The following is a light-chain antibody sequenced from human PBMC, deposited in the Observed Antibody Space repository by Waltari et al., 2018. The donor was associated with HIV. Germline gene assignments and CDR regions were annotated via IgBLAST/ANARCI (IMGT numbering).Light chain of an antibody. Sequence: EIVLTQFPAALSVSPGARASLSCIASQSVSTKLAWYHQVSGQAPRLLIPDSSNRATGVPDRFSGSGSGTHFTLTISSLQSEDSGVYYCQSYSDWPRAFGLGTKVEV. CDR1: QSVSTK. CDR3: QSYSDWPRA. CDR2: DSS. J-gene: IGKJ1*01. V-gene: IGKV3-15*01.